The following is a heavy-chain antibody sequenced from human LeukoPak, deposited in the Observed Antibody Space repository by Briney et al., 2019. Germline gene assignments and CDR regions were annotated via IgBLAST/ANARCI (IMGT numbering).Heavy chain of an antibody. CDR2: INPNSGGT. V-gene: IGHV1-2*02. J-gene: IGHJ3*02. D-gene: IGHD2-15*01. Sequence: ASVKVSCKASGGTFSSYAISWVRQAPGQGLEWMGGINPNSGGTNYAQRFQGRVTMTRDTSISTAYMELSRLRSDDTAVYYCAREFRRYCSGGNCYSPLEYAFDIWGQGTMVTVSS. CDR1: GGTFSSYA. CDR3: AREFRRYCSGGNCYSPLEYAFDI.